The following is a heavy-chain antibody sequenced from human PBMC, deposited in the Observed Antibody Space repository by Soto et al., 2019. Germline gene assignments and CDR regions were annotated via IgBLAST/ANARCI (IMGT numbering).Heavy chain of an antibody. CDR1: GRPISSSY. Sequence: PSETLSLTCTVSGRPISSSYWSWIRQPPGKGQERNGYIYDSGSTYYNSSHKSRVTLSLVTSKNQFSLNLSSVTAADTAVYYCARQLIYGGQGTPVTVS. D-gene: IGHD6-13*01. J-gene: IGHJ4*02. CDR3: ARQLIY. V-gene: IGHV4-59*08. CDR2: IYDSGST.